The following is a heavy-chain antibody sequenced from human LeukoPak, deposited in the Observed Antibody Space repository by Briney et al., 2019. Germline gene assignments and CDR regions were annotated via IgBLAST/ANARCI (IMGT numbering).Heavy chain of an antibody. Sequence: ASVKVSCKASGYTFTSYGIRWVRQAPGQGLEWMGWISAYNGNTNYAQKLQGRVTMTTDTSTSTAYMELRSLRSDDTAVYYCARDVITFGGVIVMDYWGQGTLVTVSS. CDR3: ARDVITFGGVIVMDY. CDR2: ISAYNGNT. D-gene: IGHD3-16*02. CDR1: GYTFTSYG. J-gene: IGHJ4*02. V-gene: IGHV1-18*01.